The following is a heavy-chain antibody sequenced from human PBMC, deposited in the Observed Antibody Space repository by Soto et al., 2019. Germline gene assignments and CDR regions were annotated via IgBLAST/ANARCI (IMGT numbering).Heavy chain of an antibody. CDR1: GDSISSYY. V-gene: IGHV4-59*01. CDR3: ARDNYYDSSGYLNWFDP. D-gene: IGHD3-22*01. CDR2: IYYSGST. Sequence: KPSETLSLTCTVSGDSISSYYWTWIRQPPGKGLEWIGYIYYSGSTNYNPSLKSRVTISVDTSKNQFSLKLSSVTAADTAVYYCARDNYYDSSGYLNWFDPWGQGTLVTVSS. J-gene: IGHJ5*02.